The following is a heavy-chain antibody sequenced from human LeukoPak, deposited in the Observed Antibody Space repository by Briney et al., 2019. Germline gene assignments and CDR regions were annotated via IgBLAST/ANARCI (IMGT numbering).Heavy chain of an antibody. J-gene: IGHJ3*02. D-gene: IGHD3-22*01. CDR3: ARDGPYYYDSSGYYDAFDI. Sequence: SETLSLTCTVSGYSISSGYYWGWIRQPPGKGLAWIGSIYHSGSTYYNPSLKSRVTMSLNTSKNQFSLKLSSVTAADTAVYYCARDGPYYYDSSGYYDAFDIWGQGTMVTVSS. CDR1: GYSISSGYY. V-gene: IGHV4-38-2*02. CDR2: IYHSGST.